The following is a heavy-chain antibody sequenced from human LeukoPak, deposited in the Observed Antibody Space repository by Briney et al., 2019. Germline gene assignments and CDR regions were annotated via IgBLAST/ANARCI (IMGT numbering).Heavy chain of an antibody. D-gene: IGHD2-2*01. Sequence: PGGSLRLSCAASGFTFDDYAMHWVRQAPGKGLEWVSGISWNSGSIAYADSVKGRFTISRDNSKNTLYLQMNSLRAEDTAVYYCAKGGIAYQLLWGQGTLVTVSS. CDR1: GFTFDDYA. V-gene: IGHV3-9*01. CDR3: AKGGIAYQLL. J-gene: IGHJ4*02. CDR2: ISWNSGSI.